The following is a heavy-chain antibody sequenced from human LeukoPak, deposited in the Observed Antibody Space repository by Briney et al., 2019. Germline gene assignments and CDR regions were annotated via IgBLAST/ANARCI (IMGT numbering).Heavy chain of an antibody. V-gene: IGHV4-59*01. CDR2: MHHSGST. CDR3: ARARDGHINNWFDP. CDR1: GGSIRSYY. J-gene: IGHJ5*02. Sequence: SETLSLTCTVSGGSIRSYYRSWIRQPPGRGLEWIGYMHHSGSTKHNPYLKSRVTISVDTSKNQFSLKMSSVTAADTAVYYCARARDGHINNWFDPWGQGTLVTVSS. D-gene: IGHD5-24*01.